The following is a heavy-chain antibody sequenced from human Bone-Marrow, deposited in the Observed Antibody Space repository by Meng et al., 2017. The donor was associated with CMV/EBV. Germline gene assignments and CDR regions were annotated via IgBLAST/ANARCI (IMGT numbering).Heavy chain of an antibody. CDR2: ISSSSSYI. CDR3: ARETAVAGADP. J-gene: IGHJ5*02. D-gene: IGHD6-25*01. CDR1: GFTFSSYS. Sequence: ETLSLTCAASGFTFSSYSMNWVRQAPGKGLEWVSSISSSSSYIYYADSVKGRFTISRDNAKNSLYLQMNSLRAEDTAVYYCARETAVAGADPWGQGTLVTVSS. V-gene: IGHV3-21*01.